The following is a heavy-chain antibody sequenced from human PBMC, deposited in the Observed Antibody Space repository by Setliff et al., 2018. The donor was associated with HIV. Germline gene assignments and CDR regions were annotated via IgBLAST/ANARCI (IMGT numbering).Heavy chain of an antibody. CDR2: LFYTGST. V-gene: IGHV4-38-2*01. CDR1: GNSISSGYY. CDR3: ARAGMGALRSLFDY. D-gene: IGHD1-26*01. Sequence: SETLSLTCVVSGNSISSGYYWGWVRQPPGKGLEWIGSLFYTGSTSCNPSLKSRVTISGDTSKNQFSLKLNSVTAADTAIYYCARAGMGALRSLFDYWGQGTLVTVSS. J-gene: IGHJ4*02.